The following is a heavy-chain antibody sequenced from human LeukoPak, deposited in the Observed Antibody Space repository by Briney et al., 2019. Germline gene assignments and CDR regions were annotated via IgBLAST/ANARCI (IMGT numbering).Heavy chain of an antibody. V-gene: IGHV1-18*01. Sequence: ASVRVSCKASGYTFSSYGITWVRQAPGQGLEWTGWISANNANTNYAQKFQGRVTMTTDTSTSTAYMGLRTLRSDDTAVYYCARGPPYVSGSPFFYWGQGTLVTVSS. CDR1: GYTFSSYG. CDR2: ISANNANT. D-gene: IGHD3-10*01. CDR3: ARGPPYVSGSPFFY. J-gene: IGHJ4*02.